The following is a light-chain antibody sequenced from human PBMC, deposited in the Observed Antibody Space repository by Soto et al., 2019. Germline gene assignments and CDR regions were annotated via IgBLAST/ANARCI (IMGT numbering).Light chain of an antibody. CDR3: QQYMSSVT. V-gene: IGKV3-20*01. CDR2: GAS. J-gene: IGKJ1*01. CDR1: QSVDTTF. Sequence: EIVLTQSPGSLSLSPGQRATLSRRASQSVDTTFFAWYQKKPGQPPSLLIYGASKRATVIPDRFRGSASGTDFTLIISRLEPEDFAVYYCQQYMSSVTFGQGTKVEIK.